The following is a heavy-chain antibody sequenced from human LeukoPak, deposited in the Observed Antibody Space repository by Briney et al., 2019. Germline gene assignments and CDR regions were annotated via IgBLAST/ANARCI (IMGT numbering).Heavy chain of an antibody. D-gene: IGHD1-26*01. V-gene: IGHV3-21*03. CDR2: ISSSSSSYSYI. J-gene: IGHJ3*02. Sequence: GGSLRLSCAASGFTFSSYSMNGVRRAPGRGVERGSCISSSSSSYSYIYYADSVKGRFTISRDNAKNSLYLQMNSLKTEDTAVYYCTTESSGSYCIGAFDIWGQGTMVTVSS. CDR3: TTESSGSYCIGAFDI. CDR1: GFTFSSYS.